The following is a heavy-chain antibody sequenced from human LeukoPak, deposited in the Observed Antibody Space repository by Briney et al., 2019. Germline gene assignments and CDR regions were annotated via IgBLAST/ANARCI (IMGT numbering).Heavy chain of an antibody. V-gene: IGHV3-7*05. D-gene: IGHD4-17*01. CDR1: EVTCSSYG. J-gene: IGHJ4*02. Sequence: PGGSLRLYCATSEVTCSSYGISCGRQAPEKRLEWVANIKQDGSEKYYVDSVKGRFTISRDNAKNSLYLQMNSLRAEDTAVYYCAREHDYGDYVTEYYFDYWGQGTLVTVSS. CDR2: IKQDGSEK. CDR3: AREHDYGDYVTEYYFDY.